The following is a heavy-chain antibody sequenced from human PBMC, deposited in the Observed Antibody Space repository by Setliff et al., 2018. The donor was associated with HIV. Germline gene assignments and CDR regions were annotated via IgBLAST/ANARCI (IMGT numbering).Heavy chain of an antibody. D-gene: IGHD5-12*01. V-gene: IGHV1-69-2*01. Sequence: ASVKVSCKASGYTFTDYYMHWVQQAPGKGLEWMGRVDPEDGETIYAEKFQGRVTITADTSTSTAYMELRSLRSDDTAVYYCARGKTWLRFLDYWGQGTLVTVSS. CDR3: ARGKTWLRFLDY. J-gene: IGHJ4*02. CDR2: VDPEDGET. CDR1: GYTFTDYY.